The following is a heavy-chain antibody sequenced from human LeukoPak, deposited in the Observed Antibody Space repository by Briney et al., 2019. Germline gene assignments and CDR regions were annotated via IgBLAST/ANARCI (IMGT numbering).Heavy chain of an antibody. J-gene: IGHJ4*02. V-gene: IGHV3-23*01. CDR3: ARARGGLDY. Sequence: GGSLRLSCAASGVTSNNYAMSWVRQAPGKGLEGVSGISGSGHRTYYADSVKGRFTISRDKSKNTLYLQMNSLRAEDTAVYYCARARGGLDYWGQGTLVTVSS. D-gene: IGHD3-10*01. CDR1: GVTSNNYA. CDR2: ISGSGHRT.